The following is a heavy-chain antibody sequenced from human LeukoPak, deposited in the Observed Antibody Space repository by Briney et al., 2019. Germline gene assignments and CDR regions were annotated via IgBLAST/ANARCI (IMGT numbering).Heavy chain of an antibody. V-gene: IGHV4-39*01. D-gene: IGHD3-9*01. CDR2: INYSGTT. J-gene: IGHJ1*01. CDR1: GGSISSSIYY. Sequence: PSETLSLTCTVSGGSISSSIYYWGWIRPPPGKGLEWIGSINYSGTTYYNPSLKTRVTISVDTSKNQFSLKLSSVTAADTAVYYGARHWDDWVPMVWGQGTLVTVSS. CDR3: ARHWDDWVPMV.